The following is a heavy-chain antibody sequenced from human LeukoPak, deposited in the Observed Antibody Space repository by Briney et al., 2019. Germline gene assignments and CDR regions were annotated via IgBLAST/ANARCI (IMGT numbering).Heavy chain of an antibody. Sequence: ASVKVSCKASGYTFTSYYMHWVRQAPGQGLEWMGIFNPSGGSTSYAQKFQGRVTMTRDTSTSTVYMELSSLRSEDTAVYYCARDVRFLEWLLHNWFDPWGQGTLVTVSS. V-gene: IGHV1-46*03. J-gene: IGHJ5*02. CDR1: GYTFTSYY. CDR3: ARDVRFLEWLLHNWFDP. CDR2: FNPSGGST. D-gene: IGHD3-3*01.